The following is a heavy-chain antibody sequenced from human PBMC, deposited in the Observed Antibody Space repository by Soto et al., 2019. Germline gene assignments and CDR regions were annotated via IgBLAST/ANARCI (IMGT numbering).Heavy chain of an antibody. Sequence: PSETLSLTCTVSGGSISSGDYYWSWIRQPPGKGLEWIGYIYYSGSTYYNPSLKSRVTISVDTSKNQFSLKLSSVTAADTAVYYCARERGGQMGLAAFDIWGQGTMVTVSS. CDR3: ARERGGQMGLAAFDI. CDR1: GGSISSGDYY. D-gene: IGHD2-15*01. V-gene: IGHV4-30-4*01. J-gene: IGHJ3*02. CDR2: IYYSGST.